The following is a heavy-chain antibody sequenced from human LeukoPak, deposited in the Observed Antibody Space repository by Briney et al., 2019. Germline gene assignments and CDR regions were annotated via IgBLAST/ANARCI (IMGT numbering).Heavy chain of an antibody. CDR1: GGSISSSSYY. J-gene: IGHJ4*02. CDR3: ASDHYYGSGIFDY. Sequence: SETLSLTCTVSGGSISSSSYYWGWIRQPPGKGLEWIGSIYYSERTYYNPSLKSRVTISVDTSKNQFSLKLSSVTAADTAVYYCASDHYYGSGIFDYWGQGTLVTVSS. D-gene: IGHD3-10*01. V-gene: IGHV4-39*01. CDR2: IYYSERT.